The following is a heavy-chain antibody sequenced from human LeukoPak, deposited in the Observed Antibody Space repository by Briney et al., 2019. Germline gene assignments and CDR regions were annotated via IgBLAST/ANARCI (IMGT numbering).Heavy chain of an antibody. D-gene: IGHD2-15*01. CDR1: GGTFSSYA. V-gene: IGHV1-69*13. CDR3: ARAAVVVVVAATSWFDP. J-gene: IGHJ5*02. Sequence: GASVKVSCKASGGTFSSYAISWVRQAPGQGLEWMGGIIPIFGTANYAQKFQGRVTITADESTSTAYTELSSLRSEDTAVYYCARAAVVVVVAATSWFDPWGQGTLVTVSS. CDR2: IIPIFGTA.